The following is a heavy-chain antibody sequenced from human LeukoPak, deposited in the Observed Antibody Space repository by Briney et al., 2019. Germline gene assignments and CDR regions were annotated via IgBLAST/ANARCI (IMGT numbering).Heavy chain of an antibody. CDR1: GGTFSSYT. CDR2: IIPILGIA. V-gene: IGHV1-69*02. Sequence: SVKVSCKASGGTFSSYTISWARQAPGQGLEWMGRIIPILGIANYAQKSQGRVTITADKSTSTAYMELSSLRSEDTAVYYCASPYDFWSGSEFKDAFDIWGQGTMVTVS. CDR3: ASPYDFWSGSEFKDAFDI. D-gene: IGHD3-3*01. J-gene: IGHJ3*02.